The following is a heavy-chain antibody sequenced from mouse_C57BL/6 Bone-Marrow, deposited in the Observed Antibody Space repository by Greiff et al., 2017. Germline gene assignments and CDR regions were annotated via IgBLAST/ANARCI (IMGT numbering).Heavy chain of an antibody. D-gene: IGHD1-1*01. CDR2: IYPRSGNT. CDR3: VDYYYGSSHWYFDV. Sequence: VQLVESGAELARPGASVKLSCKASGYTFTSYGISWVKQRTGQGLEWIGEIYPRSGNTYYNEKFKGKATLTADQSSSKAYMELRSLTSEDSAVYFCVDYYYGSSHWYFDVWGTGTTVTVSS. J-gene: IGHJ1*03. CDR1: GYTFTSYG. V-gene: IGHV1-81*01.